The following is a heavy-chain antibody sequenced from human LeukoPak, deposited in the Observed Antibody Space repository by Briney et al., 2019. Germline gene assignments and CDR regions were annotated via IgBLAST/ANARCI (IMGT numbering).Heavy chain of an antibody. CDR1: GFTFSSYW. CDR2: IKQDGSEK. CDR3: ARVRFTYYYDSSDY. D-gene: IGHD3-22*01. J-gene: IGHJ4*02. V-gene: IGHV3-7*01. Sequence: GGSLRLSCAASGFTFSSYWMSWVRQAPGKGLEWVANIKQDGSEKYYVDSVKGRFTISRDNAKNSLYLQMNSLRAEDTAVYYCARVRFTYYYDSSDYWGQGTLVTVSS.